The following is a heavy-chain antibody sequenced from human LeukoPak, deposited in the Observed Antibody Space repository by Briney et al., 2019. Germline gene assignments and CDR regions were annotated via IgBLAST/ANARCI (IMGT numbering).Heavy chain of an antibody. V-gene: IGHV4-39*07. CDR2: INHSGST. CDR3: ARDSSGWYGPSLIFDY. Sequence: SETLSLTCTVSGGSISSSSYYWGWIRQPPGNGLEWIGEINHSGSTNYNPSLKSRVTISVDASKNQFSLKLSSVTAADTAVYYCARDSSGWYGPSLIFDYWGQGTLVTVSS. D-gene: IGHD6-19*01. CDR1: GGSISSSSYY. J-gene: IGHJ4*02.